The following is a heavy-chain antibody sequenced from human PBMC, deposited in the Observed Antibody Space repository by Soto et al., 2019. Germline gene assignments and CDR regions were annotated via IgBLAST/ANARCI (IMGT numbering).Heavy chain of an antibody. CDR3: ARGVGPPRYFDY. V-gene: IGHV1-69*13. Sequence: ASVKVSCKASGGTFSSYAISWVRQAPGQGLEWMGGIIPIFGTANYAQKFQGRVTITADESTSTAYMELSSLRSEDTAVYYCARGVGPPRYFDYWGQGTLVTVSS. D-gene: IGHD1-26*01. J-gene: IGHJ4*02. CDR2: IIPIFGTA. CDR1: GGTFSSYA.